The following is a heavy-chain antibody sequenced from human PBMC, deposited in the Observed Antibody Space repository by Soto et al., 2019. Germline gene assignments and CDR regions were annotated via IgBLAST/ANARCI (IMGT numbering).Heavy chain of an antibody. D-gene: IGHD5-18*01. J-gene: IGHJ4*02. CDR2: FIAMLGTP. V-gene: IGHV1-69*01. CDR3: ARGAMANFDY. Sequence: ASVKVSCKAPGGTFGSHGIAWVRQAPGQGLEWMGGFIAMLGTPTYAKKVQGRATITADESLTSSYLELRSLRSEDTGVYFCARGAMANFDYWGQGTVVTVSS. CDR1: GGTFGSHG.